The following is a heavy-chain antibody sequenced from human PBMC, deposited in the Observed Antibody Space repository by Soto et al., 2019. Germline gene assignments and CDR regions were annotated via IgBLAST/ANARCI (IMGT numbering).Heavy chain of an antibody. D-gene: IGHD3-10*01. CDR3: ARGRSTMVRGVIMGPRNGRYYFDY. CDR2: INHSGST. Sequence: PSETLSLTCAVYGGSFSGYYWSWIRQPPGKGLEWIGEINHSGSTNYNPSLKSRVTISVDTSKNQFSLKLSSVTAADTAVYYCARGRSTMVRGVIMGPRNGRYYFDYWGQGTLVTVSS. CDR1: GGSFSGYY. V-gene: IGHV4-34*01. J-gene: IGHJ4*02.